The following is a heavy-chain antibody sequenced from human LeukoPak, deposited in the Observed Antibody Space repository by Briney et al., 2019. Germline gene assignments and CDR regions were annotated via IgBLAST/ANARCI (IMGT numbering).Heavy chain of an antibody. V-gene: IGHV4-61*02. CDR3: ARVADYYDSSGYYDY. CDR1: GGSISSGSYY. J-gene: IGHJ4*02. Sequence: SETLSLTCTVSGGSISSGSYYWSWIRQPAGKGLEWIGRIYTSGSTNYNPSLKSRVTISVGTSKNQFSLKLSSVTAADTAVYYCARVADYYDSSGYYDYWGQGTLVTVSS. CDR2: IYTSGST. D-gene: IGHD3-22*01.